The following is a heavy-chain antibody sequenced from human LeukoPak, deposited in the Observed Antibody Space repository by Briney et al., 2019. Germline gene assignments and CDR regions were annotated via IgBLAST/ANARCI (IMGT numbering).Heavy chain of an antibody. CDR1: GFTFSSYW. Sequence: PGGSLRLSCAASGFTFSSYWMSWVRQAPGKGLEWVANIKQDGSEKYYVDSVKGRFTISRDNAKNTLYLQMNSLRAEDTAVYYCAKGLWGPNSAYYYYYMDVWGKGTTVTVSS. V-gene: IGHV3-7*03. J-gene: IGHJ6*03. CDR3: AKGLWGPNSAYYYYYMDV. D-gene: IGHD3-16*01. CDR2: IKQDGSEK.